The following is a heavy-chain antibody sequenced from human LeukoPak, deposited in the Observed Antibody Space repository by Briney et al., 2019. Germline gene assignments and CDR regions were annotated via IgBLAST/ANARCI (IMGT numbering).Heavy chain of an antibody. CDR3: ARGGLEGFDY. CDR2: IYYSGST. D-gene: IGHD3-3*01. CDR1: GGSISSHY. V-gene: IGHV4-59*11. Sequence: PSETLSLTCTVSGGSISSHYWSWIRQPPGKGLEWIGYIYYSGSTNYNPSLKSRVTISVGTSKNQFSLKLSSVTAADTAVYYCARGGLEGFDYWGQGTLVTVSS. J-gene: IGHJ4*02.